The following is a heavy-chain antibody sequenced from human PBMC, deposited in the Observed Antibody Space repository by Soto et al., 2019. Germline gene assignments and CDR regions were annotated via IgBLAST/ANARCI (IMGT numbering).Heavy chain of an antibody. CDR3: ASDYYGMDV. CDR1: GFTFSSYA. V-gene: IGHV3-23*01. J-gene: IGHJ6*02. Sequence: GGSLRLSCAASGFTFSSYAMNLVRQTPGKGLEWVSSIIGSGVDTYYADSVKGRFTISRDNSKNTLYLQMNSLRAEDTAVYYCASDYYGMDVWGQGTTVTVSS. CDR2: IIGSGVDT.